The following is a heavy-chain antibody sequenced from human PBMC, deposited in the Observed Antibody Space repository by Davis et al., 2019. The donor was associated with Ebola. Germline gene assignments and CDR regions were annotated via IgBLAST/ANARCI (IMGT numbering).Heavy chain of an antibody. V-gene: IGHV3-30*04. Sequence: GESLKISCAAPGFTFSNYAMHWVRQAPGKGLEWVAVVSHSEREKFYADSVKGRFTISRDNSENTLYLQMNSLTADDTAVYYCARAVFHEVLDSWGQGTPVTVSS. CDR3: ARAVFHEVLDS. CDR2: VSHSEREK. J-gene: IGHJ4*02. D-gene: IGHD3-3*01. CDR1: GFTFSNYA.